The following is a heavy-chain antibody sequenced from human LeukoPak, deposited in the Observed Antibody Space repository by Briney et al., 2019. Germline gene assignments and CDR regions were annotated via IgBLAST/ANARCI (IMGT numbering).Heavy chain of an antibody. V-gene: IGHV3-30*04. CDR1: GFSFSSYA. CDR2: ISYDGSNQ. D-gene: IGHD1-26*01. J-gene: IGHJ4*02. Sequence: GRSLRLSCAASGFSFSSYAMHWVRQAPGKGLEWVAVISYDGSNQYYTDSVKGRFTISRDNSKNILYLQMNSLRAEDTAVYYCARSFGGSYPHFDYWGQGALVTVSS. CDR3: ARSFGGSYPHFDY.